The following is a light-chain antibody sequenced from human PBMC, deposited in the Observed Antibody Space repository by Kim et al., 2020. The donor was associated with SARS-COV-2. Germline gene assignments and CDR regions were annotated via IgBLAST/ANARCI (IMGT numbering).Light chain of an antibody. CDR2: GAS. CDR1: QSVSSSY. J-gene: IGKJ5*01. CDR3: QQYGSSPPVT. Sequence: PGERATLSCRASQSVSSSYLAWYQQKPGQAPRILIYGASSRATGIPDRCSGSGSGTDFTLTISRLEPEDFAVYYCQQYGSSPPVTFGQGTRLEIK. V-gene: IGKV3-20*01.